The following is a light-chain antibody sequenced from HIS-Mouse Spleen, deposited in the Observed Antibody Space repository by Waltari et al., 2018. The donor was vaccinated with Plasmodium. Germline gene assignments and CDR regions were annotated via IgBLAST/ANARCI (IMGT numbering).Light chain of an antibody. CDR1: SSAVGGSTY. CDR3: SSYTSSSTLV. V-gene: IGLV2-14*03. Sequence: QSALTQPASVSGSPGPSITISCTGTSSAVGGSTYVSWYQQHPGKAPKLMIYDVSNRPSGVSNRFSGSKSGNTASLTISGLQAEDEADYYCSSYTSSSTLVFGGGTKLTVL. J-gene: IGLJ2*01. CDR2: DVS.